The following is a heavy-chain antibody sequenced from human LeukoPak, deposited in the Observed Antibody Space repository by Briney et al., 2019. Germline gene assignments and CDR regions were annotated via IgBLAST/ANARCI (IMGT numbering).Heavy chain of an antibody. V-gene: IGHV3-33*01. Sequence: GGSLRLSCAASGFTFSTYGMHWVRQAPGKGLEWVAVIWFDGSNKNYADSVKGRFTISRDNSKNTLYLQMNSLRAQHTAVYYCARAISYCSRGSCYSVDYWGQGTLVTVSS. D-gene: IGHD2-15*01. J-gene: IGHJ4*02. CDR2: IWFDGSNK. CDR3: ARAISYCSRGSCYSVDY. CDR1: GFTFSTYG.